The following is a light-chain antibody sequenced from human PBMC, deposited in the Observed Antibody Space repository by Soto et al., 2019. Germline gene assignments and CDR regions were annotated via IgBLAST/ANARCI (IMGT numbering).Light chain of an antibody. CDR1: QDIRSS. J-gene: IGKJ4*01. CDR2: GAS. CDR3: QQDSSWPLT. Sequence: EIVMTQSPAPLSVSPGERVTLSCTASQDIRSSLAWYQQKPGQAPRLLIYGASIRATGVPATFSGSGSGTEFTLSISSLQSEHLGVYYCQQDSSWPLTFGGGTKVDIK. V-gene: IGKV3-15*01.